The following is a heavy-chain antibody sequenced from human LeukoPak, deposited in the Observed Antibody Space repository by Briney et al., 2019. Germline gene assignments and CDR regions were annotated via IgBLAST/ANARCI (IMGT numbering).Heavy chain of an antibody. CDR3: ARKPTGRAYDI. CDR2: ISANNGDT. V-gene: IGHV1-18*04. CDR1: GYTFTSYG. Sequence: ASVKVSCKASGYTFTSYGISWVRQAPGQGLDYMGWISANNGDTEYTQKFQGRVTLTTDTSTSTAYMEVRSLRSDDTAVYYCARKPTGRAYDIWGQGTMVTVSS. J-gene: IGHJ3*02. D-gene: IGHD4-17*01.